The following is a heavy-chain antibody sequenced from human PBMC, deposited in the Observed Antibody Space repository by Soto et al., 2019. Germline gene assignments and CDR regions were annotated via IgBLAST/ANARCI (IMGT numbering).Heavy chain of an antibody. Sequence: PSETLSLTCTVSGCSISSYYWSWIRQPPGKGLEWIGYIYYSGSTNYTPSLKIRVTISVDTSKNQFSLKLSSVTVADTAVYYCARDSSKWLGFDYWGQGTLVTVSS. J-gene: IGHJ4*02. D-gene: IGHD5-12*01. V-gene: IGHV4-59*01. CDR1: GCSISSYY. CDR3: ARDSSKWLGFDY. CDR2: IYYSGST.